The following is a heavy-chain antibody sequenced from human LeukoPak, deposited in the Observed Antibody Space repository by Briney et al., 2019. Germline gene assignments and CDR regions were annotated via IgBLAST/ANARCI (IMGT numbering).Heavy chain of an antibody. J-gene: IGHJ4*02. CDR2: IYTSGGT. D-gene: IGHD6-19*01. CDR1: GGSISSYY. V-gene: IGHV4-4*07. CDR3: ARERYSSGWYYFDY. Sequence: SETLSLTCTVSGGSISSYYWSWIRRPAGKGLEWIGRIYTSGGTNYNPSLKSRVTMSVDTSKNQFSLKLSSVTAADTAVYYCARERYSSGWYYFDYWGQGTLVTVSS.